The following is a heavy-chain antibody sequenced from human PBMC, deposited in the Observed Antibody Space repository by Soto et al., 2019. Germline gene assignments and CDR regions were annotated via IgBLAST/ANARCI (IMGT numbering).Heavy chain of an antibody. V-gene: IGHV1-18*01. J-gene: IGHJ5*02. Sequence: QVQLVQSGAEVKKPGASVKVSCKASGYNFNSYTISWVRQAPGQGREWMGRISAYNGNTNYAQKLQGRVTMTTDTSTSTAYMELRSLRSDDTAVYSCARVVGALGHWFDPWGQGTLVTVSS. CDR2: ISAYNGNT. D-gene: IGHD1-26*01. CDR3: ARVVGALGHWFDP. CDR1: GYNFNSYT.